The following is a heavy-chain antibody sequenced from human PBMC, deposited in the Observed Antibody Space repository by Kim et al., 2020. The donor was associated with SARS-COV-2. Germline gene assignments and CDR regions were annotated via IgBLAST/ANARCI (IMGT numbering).Heavy chain of an antibody. CDR1: GGSVISGSYY. J-gene: IGHJ2*01. CDR2: IHYSGIT. V-gene: IGHV4-31*03. Sequence: SETLSLTCNVSGGSVISGSYYCSWIRQYSGKGLEWIGYIHYSGITYYNPSLKSRVTVSVDTSKNQFSLRLGSVTAADTAVYYCARQPGYSYGHNIDLCG. CDR3: ARQPGYSYGHNIDL. D-gene: IGHD5-18*01.